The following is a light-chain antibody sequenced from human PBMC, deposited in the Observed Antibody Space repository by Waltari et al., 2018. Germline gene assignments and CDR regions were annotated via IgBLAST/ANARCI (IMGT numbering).Light chain of an antibody. V-gene: IGKV4-1*01. CDR1: QSVLYSSNNKNY. J-gene: IGKJ1*01. Sequence: DIVMTQSPDSLAVSLGERATINCKSSQSVLYSSNNKNYLAWYQQKPGQPPKLLICWASIRESGVPVRFSGSGSGTDFTLTISSLQAEDVAVYYCQQYYSTPPTFGQGTKVEIK. CDR2: WAS. CDR3: QQYYSTPPT.